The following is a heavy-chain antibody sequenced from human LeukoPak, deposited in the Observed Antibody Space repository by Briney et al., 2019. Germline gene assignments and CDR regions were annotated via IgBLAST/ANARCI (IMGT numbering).Heavy chain of an antibody. D-gene: IGHD3-22*01. CDR1: GFIFSSYG. V-gene: IGHV3-30*02. J-gene: IGHJ4*02. CDR3: AKATYYYDSSGYRGGYFDY. CDR2: IRYDGSNK. Sequence: GGSLRLSCAASGFIFSSYGMHWVRQAPGKGLEWVAFIRYDGSNKYYADSVKGRFTISRDNSKNTLYLQMNSLRAEDTAVYYCAKATYYYDSSGYRGGYFDYWGQGTLVTVSS.